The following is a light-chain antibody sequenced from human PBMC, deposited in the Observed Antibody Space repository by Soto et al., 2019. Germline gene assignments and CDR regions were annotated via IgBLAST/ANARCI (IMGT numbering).Light chain of an antibody. Sequence: DIQMTQSPSTLSASVGERVTIACRASQSISNYLAWYQQKPGKAPKLLIYKASSLESGVPSRFSGSGSGTEFTLTISSLQPDDFATYYCQQYNSYSWTFGQGTKV. V-gene: IGKV1-5*03. CDR3: QQYNSYSWT. CDR2: KAS. J-gene: IGKJ1*01. CDR1: QSISNY.